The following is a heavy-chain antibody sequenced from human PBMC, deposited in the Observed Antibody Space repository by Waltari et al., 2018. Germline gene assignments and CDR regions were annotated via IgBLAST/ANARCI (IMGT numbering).Heavy chain of an antibody. CDR1: GFTFSSYW. Sequence: EVQLVESGGGLVQPGGSLRLSCAASGFTFSSYWMSWVRQAPGKGLEWVANIKEDGSEKSYVDSVKGRFTISRDNAKNSLSLQMNSLRAEDTAVYYCVRISSTATRDSWGRGTLVTVSS. V-gene: IGHV3-7*01. CDR2: IKEDGSEK. CDR3: VRISSTATRDS. D-gene: IGHD6-6*01. J-gene: IGHJ4*02.